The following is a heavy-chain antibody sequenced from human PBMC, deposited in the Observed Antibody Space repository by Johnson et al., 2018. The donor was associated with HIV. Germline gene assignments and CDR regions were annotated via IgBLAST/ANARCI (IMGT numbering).Heavy chain of an antibody. J-gene: IGHJ3*02. CDR3: ARAGRWSGDTFDI. D-gene: IGHD3-10*01. Sequence: QVQLVESGGGVVQPGRSLRLSCAASGFTFSSYVMNWVRQAPGKGLASVAVISYDGSDHYYADSVKGRFTISRENAKNSLYLQMNSLRAGDTAVYYCARAGRWSGDTFDIWGQGTMVTVSS. CDR2: ISYDGSDH. CDR1: GFTFSSYV. V-gene: IGHV3-30*03.